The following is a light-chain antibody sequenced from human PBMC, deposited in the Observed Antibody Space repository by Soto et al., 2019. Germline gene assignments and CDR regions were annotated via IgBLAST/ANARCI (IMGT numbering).Light chain of an antibody. CDR1: SIDVGGYNY. Sequence: QSVLTQPASVSGSLGQSITISCTGTSIDVGGYNYVSWYQQHPGQAPKLLSYDVSHRPSGISYRFSGSKSGNTASLTISGLQAEDEADYYCSSYTGSAALVIFGGGTKVTVL. CDR3: SSYTGSAALVI. V-gene: IGLV2-14*03. J-gene: IGLJ2*01. CDR2: DVS.